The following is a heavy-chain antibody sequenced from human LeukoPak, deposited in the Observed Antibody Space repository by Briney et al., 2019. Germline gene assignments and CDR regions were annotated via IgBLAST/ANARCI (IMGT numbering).Heavy chain of an antibody. CDR3: ARDHYDYFWGSYRHYYMDV. CDR2: INSDGSSA. J-gene: IGHJ6*03. Sequence: GGSLRLSCAASGFTFSSYSMNWVRQAPGKGLVWVSRINSDGSSASYADSVKGRFTISRDNAKDTLYLQMNSLRADDTAVYYCARDHYDYFWGSYRHYYMDVWGKGTTVTISS. D-gene: IGHD3-16*02. V-gene: IGHV3-74*01. CDR1: GFTFSSYS.